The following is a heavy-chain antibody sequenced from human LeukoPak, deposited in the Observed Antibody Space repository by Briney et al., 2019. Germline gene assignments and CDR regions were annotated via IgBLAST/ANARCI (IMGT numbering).Heavy chain of an antibody. CDR2: ISSCSSTI. J-gene: IGHJ4*02. CDR3: ASVSITTDY. CDR1: GFTFSSYS. D-gene: IGHD3-3*02. Sequence: GGSLRLSCAASGFTFSSYSMNWVRQAPGKGLEWVSYISSCSSTIYHADSVKGRFTISRDNTKNMLYLQMNSLRTEDTALFYCASVSITTDYWGQGTLVAVSS. V-gene: IGHV3-48*01.